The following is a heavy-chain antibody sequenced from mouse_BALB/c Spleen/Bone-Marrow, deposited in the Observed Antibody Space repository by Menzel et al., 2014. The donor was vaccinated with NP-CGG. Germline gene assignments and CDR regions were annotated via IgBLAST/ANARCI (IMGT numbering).Heavy chain of an antibody. J-gene: IGHJ2*01. CDR3: ARQGAYSYFDY. V-gene: IGHV5-12*01. Sequence: EVKLVESGGGLVQPGGSLKLSCAPSGFTFSDYYMYWVRQTPEKRLEWVAYISNGGGSTYYPDTVKGRFTISRDNAKSTLYLQMSRLKSEDTAMYYCARQGAYSYFDYWGQGTTLTVSS. CDR1: GFTFSDYY. D-gene: IGHD2-10*01. CDR2: ISNGGGST.